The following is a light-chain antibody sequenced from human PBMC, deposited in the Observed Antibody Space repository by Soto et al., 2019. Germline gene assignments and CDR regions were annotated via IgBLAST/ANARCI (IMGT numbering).Light chain of an antibody. CDR3: QSYDSSLSCWV. CDR2: DNS. Sequence: QSVLTQPPSVSGAPGQRVTISCTGSSSNIGAGYDVHWYQQLPGTAPKLLIYDNSNRPSGVPDRFSGSKSGTSASLAITGLQAEDEADYYCQSYDSSLSCWVFGGGTKLTVL. CDR1: SSNIGAGYD. V-gene: IGLV1-40*01. J-gene: IGLJ3*02.